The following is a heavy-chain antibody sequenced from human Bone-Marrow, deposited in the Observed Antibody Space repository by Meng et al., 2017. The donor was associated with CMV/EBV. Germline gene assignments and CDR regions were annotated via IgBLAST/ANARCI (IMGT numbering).Heavy chain of an antibody. V-gene: IGHV3-7*03. CDR3: AKDIDGYMSFAY. CDR1: GFTFSSYW. Sequence: GESLKISCAASGFTFSSYWMSWVRQAPGKGLEWVANIKQDGSEKYYVDSVKGRFTISRDNAKNSLYLQMNSLRAEDTAFYYCAKDIDGYMSFAYWGQGNLVNVSS. J-gene: IGHJ4*02. D-gene: IGHD5-24*01. CDR2: IKQDGSEK.